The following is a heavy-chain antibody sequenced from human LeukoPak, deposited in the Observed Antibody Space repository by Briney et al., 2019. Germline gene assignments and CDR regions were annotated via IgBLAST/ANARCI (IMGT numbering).Heavy chain of an antibody. V-gene: IGHV4-34*01. Sequence: SETLSLTCAVYGGSFSGYYWSWIRQPPGKGLEWIGEINHSGSTNYNPSLKSRVAISVDTSKNQFSLKLSSVTAADTAVYYCAREGGPSFDCWGQGTLVTVSS. CDR2: INHSGST. CDR3: AREGGPSFDC. J-gene: IGHJ4*02. CDR1: GGSFSGYY. D-gene: IGHD2-15*01.